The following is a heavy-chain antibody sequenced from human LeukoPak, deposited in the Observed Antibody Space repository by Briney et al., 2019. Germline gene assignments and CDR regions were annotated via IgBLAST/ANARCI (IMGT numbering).Heavy chain of an antibody. CDR2: IYYSGSP. CDR3: ASKRGFDY. CDR1: GVSISSYY. J-gene: IGHJ4*01. Sequence: SETLSLTCTVSGVSISSYYWSWIRQPPGKGLEWIGYIYYSGSPNYNPSLKSRVTISVDTSKTQFSLKLSSVTAADTAVYYCASKRGFDYWGQGTLVTVSS. V-gene: IGHV4-59*01.